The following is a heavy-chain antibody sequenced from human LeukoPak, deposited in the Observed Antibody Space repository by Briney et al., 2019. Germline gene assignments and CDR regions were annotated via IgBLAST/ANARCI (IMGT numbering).Heavy chain of an antibody. D-gene: IGHD1-1*01. CDR1: GFTFSNHW. J-gene: IGHJ4*02. V-gene: IGHV3-74*01. Sequence: GGSLRLSCAASGFTFSNHWMQWVRQAPGKGLVFVSRTNGDGGTTSYADSVKGRFTISRDNDKNILYLQMNSLRAEDTALYYCARESDASNDLDYWGQGTLVPVSS. CDR3: ARESDASNDLDY. CDR2: TNGDGGTT.